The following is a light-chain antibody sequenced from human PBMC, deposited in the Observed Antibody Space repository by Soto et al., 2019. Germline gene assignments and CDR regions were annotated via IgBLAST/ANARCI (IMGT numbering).Light chain of an antibody. V-gene: IGKV3-20*01. J-gene: IGKJ4*01. CDR2: GAS. CDR1: QSIASND. Sequence: EIMLTQSPGTLSLSPGERATLSCRASQSIASNDLAWYQQKPGQAPRLLIYGASSRATGISDRFSGSGSGTDFNLTISKLEPEDFAVYYCQQYGSSPALTFGGGTKVEIK. CDR3: QQYGSSPALT.